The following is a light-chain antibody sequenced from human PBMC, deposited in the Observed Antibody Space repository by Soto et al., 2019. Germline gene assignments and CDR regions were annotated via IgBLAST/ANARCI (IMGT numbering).Light chain of an antibody. CDR2: DAS. CDR3: HQYSTWRRT. Sequence: IVMAQSPATLSVSPGERATLSCRASQSISNNLAWYQQKPGQAPRLIVYDASTRATGIPVRFSGSGSGTEFTLTISSLQSEDFAVYYCHQYSTWRRTFGPGTKVDIK. CDR1: QSISNN. J-gene: IGKJ3*01. V-gene: IGKV3-15*01.